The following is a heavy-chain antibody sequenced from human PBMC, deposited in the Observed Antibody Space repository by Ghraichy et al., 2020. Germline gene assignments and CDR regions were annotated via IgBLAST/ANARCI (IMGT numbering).Heavy chain of an antibody. Sequence: GGTLRLSCAASGFTFSSYGMHWVRQAPGKGLEWVAVISDDGSDKYYADSVRGRFTISRDNSKNTLYLQMNSLRAEDTALYYCAKGGSGSYSGQGFDYWGQGTLVTVSS. CDR2: ISDDGSDK. CDR3: AKGGSGSYSGQGFDY. CDR1: GFTFSSYG. V-gene: IGHV3-30*18. D-gene: IGHD3-10*01. J-gene: IGHJ4*02.